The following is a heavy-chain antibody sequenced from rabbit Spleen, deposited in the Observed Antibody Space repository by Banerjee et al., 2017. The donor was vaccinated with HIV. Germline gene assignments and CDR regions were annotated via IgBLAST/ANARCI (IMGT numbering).Heavy chain of an antibody. CDR2: IDAGSSGNT. Sequence: QEQLEESGGDLVKPEGSLTLTCTASGFSFSSSYWICWVRQAPGKGLEWIACIDAGSSGNTYYASWAKGRFTISKTSSTTVTLQMTSLTAADTATYFCAKTYGKANSYPALWGPGTLVTVS. CDR3: AKTYGKANSYPAL. D-gene: IGHD6-1*01. J-gene: IGHJ4*01. V-gene: IGHV1S45*01. CDR1: GFSFSSSYW.